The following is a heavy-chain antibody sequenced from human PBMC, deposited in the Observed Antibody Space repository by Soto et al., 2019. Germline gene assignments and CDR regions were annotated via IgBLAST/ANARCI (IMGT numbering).Heavy chain of an antibody. CDR2: LNWDGGSI. V-gene: IGHV3-9*01. CDR1: GFDFDDYA. D-gene: IGHD1-26*01. J-gene: IGHJ6*02. CDR3: VKGGSSGTYYGMDV. Sequence: EVQLVESGGGLVQPGRSLRLSCAASGFDFDDYAMHWVRQAPGRGLEWVSGLNWDGGSIGYADSVKGRFTISRDNVNNSLNLEMNGLKVEDTALYYCVKGGSSGTYYGMDVWGQGTTVTVSS.